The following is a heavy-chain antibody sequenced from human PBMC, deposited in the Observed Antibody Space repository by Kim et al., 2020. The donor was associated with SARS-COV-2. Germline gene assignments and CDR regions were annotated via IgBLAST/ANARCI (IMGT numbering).Heavy chain of an antibody. CDR1: GGSISSYY. V-gene: IGHV4-59*01. J-gene: IGHJ4*02. Sequence: SETLSLTCTVAGGSISSYYWSWIRQPPGKGLEWIGNIYYSGSTNYNPSLTSRVTISVDTSKNQFSLNLSSVTAADTAVYYCARGFDYWGQGTLVTIAS. CDR3: ARGFDY. CDR2: IYYSGST.